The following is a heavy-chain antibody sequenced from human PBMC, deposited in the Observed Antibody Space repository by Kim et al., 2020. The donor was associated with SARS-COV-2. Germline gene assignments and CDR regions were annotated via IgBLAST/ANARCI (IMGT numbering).Heavy chain of an antibody. CDR1: GFTFDDYA. V-gene: IGHV3-43*02. J-gene: IGHJ4*02. CDR2: ISGDGGST. CDR3: AKADCKWLGGGDCYLDY. Sequence: GGSLRLSCAASGFTFDDYAMHWVRQAPGKGLEWVSLISGDGGSTYYADSVKGRFTISRDNSKNSLYLQMNSLRTEDTALYYCAKADCKWLGGGDCYLDYWGQGTLVTVFS. D-gene: IGHD2-21*02.